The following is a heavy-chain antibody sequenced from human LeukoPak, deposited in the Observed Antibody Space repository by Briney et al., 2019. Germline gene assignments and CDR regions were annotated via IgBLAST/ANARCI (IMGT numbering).Heavy chain of an antibody. CDR1: GGSFSGYF. J-gene: IGHJ4*02. CDR3: ARGQFQRDY. CDR2: VNHSGRT. Sequence: SENLSLTCAVYGGSFSGYFWSWVRQPPGKGLEWIGEVNHSGRTNYNPSLKSRVTISVDPSKNQFSLNLRSVTAADTAVYYCARGQFQRDYWGQGTLVTVSS. V-gene: IGHV4-34*01.